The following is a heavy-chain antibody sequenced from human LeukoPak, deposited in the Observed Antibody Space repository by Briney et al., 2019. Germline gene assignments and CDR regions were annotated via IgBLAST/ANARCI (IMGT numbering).Heavy chain of an antibody. V-gene: IGHV3-64D*09. CDR2: ISSNGGST. J-gene: IGHJ4*02. CDR3: VITSATGPLDY. Sequence: GALRLSWSASGFTFSSYAMHWVRQAPGKGLEYVSAISSNGGSTYYADSVKGRFTISRDNSKNTLYLQMSSLRAEDTAVYYCVITSATGPLDYWGQGTLVTVSS. D-gene: IGHD6-6*01. CDR1: GFTFSSYA.